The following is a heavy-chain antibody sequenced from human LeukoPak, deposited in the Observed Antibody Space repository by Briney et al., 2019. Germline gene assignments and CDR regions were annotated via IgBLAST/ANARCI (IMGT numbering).Heavy chain of an antibody. CDR2: IYYSRST. D-gene: IGHD5-24*01. CDR3: AREGMATDDY. V-gene: IGHV4-59*12. Sequence: SETLSLTCTVSGGSISSYYWSWIRQPPGKGLEWIGYIYYSRSTNYNPSLKSRVTISVDTSKNQFSLKLSSVTAADTAVYYCAREGMATDDYWGQGTLVTVSS. CDR1: GGSISSYY. J-gene: IGHJ4*02.